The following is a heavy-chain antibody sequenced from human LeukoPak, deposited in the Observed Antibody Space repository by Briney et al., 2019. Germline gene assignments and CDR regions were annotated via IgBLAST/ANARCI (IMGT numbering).Heavy chain of an antibody. V-gene: IGHV4-39*07. CDR1: GGSISSSSYY. CDR2: IYYSGST. Sequence: PSETLSLTCTVSGGSISSSSYYWGWIRQPPGKGLEWIGSIYYSGSTYYNPSLKSRVTISVDTSKNQFSLKLSSVTAADTAVYYCARNPEPDGYNFAYYMDVWGKGTTVTVSS. D-gene: IGHD5-24*01. CDR3: ARNPEPDGYNFAYYMDV. J-gene: IGHJ6*03.